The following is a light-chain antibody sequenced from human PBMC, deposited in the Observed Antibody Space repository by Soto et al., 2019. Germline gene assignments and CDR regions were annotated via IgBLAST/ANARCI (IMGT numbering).Light chain of an antibody. V-gene: IGKV3-15*01. J-gene: IGKJ1*01. CDR2: GAS. Sequence: EIVMTQSLATLSVSPGERATRSWRASQSVSINLAWYQQKPGQAPMLLIYGASTTATGIPARFSGSGSGTEFTLTIRSLQSEDFAVYHCQHYNNWPRKWTFGQGTKVDIK. CDR1: QSVSIN. CDR3: QHYNNWPRKWT.